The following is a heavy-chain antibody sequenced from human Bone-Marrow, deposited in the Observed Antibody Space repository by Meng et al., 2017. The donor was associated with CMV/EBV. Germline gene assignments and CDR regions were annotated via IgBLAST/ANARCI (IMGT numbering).Heavy chain of an antibody. CDR3: ARSYYDFWSGYRNYGMDV. J-gene: IGHJ6*01. V-gene: IGHV4-34*01. CDR1: GGSFSGYY. Sequence: SETLSLTCAVYGGSFSGYYWSWIRQPPGKGLEWIGEINHSGSTNYNPSLKSRVTISVDTSKNQFSLKLSSVTAADTAVYYCARSYYDFWSGYRNYGMDVWGQGTTVTVYS. CDR2: INHSGST. D-gene: IGHD3-3*01.